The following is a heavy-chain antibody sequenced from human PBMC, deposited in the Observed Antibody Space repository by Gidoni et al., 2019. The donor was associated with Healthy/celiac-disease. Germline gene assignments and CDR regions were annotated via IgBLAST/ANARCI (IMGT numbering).Heavy chain of an antibody. D-gene: IGHD4-17*01. J-gene: IGHJ6*02. CDR1: GFTFSSYA. Sequence: QVQLVESGGGVVQPGRSVRLSCAAYGFTFSSYAMHWVRQAPGKGLEWGAVISYDGSNKYYADSVKGRFTISRDNSKNTLYLQMNSLRAEDTAVYYCARDGPGWHGGYYYYYYGMDVWGQGTTVTVSS. CDR3: ARDGPGWHGGYYYYYYGMDV. V-gene: IGHV3-30-3*01. CDR2: ISYDGSNK.